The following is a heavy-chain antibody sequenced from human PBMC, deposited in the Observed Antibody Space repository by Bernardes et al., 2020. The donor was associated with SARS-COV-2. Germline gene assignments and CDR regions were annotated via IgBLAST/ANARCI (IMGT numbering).Heavy chain of an antibody. CDR1: GGSISSYY. V-gene: IGHV4-4*07. CDR3: ARLDYYYDSSGVFDP. CDR2: IYTSGST. D-gene: IGHD3-22*01. J-gene: IGHJ5*02. Sequence: SETLSLTCTVSGGSISSYYWSWIRQPAGKGLEWIGRIYTSGSTNYNPSLKSRVTMSVDTSKNQFSLKLSSVTAADTAVYYCARLDYYYDSSGVFDPWGQGTLVTVSS.